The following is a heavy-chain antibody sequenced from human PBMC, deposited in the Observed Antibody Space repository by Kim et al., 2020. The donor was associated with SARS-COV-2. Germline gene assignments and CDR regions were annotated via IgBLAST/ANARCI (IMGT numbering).Heavy chain of an antibody. CDR2: FDPEDGEK. V-gene: IGHV1-24*01. CDR1: GYTLTELS. D-gene: IGHD3-16*01. J-gene: IGHJ5*02. Sequence: ASVKVSCKVSGYTLTELSMHWVRQAPGKGLEWMGGFDPEDGEKIYAQKFQGRVTMTEDTSTDTAYMELSSLRSEDTAVYYCATVDYVWGGFDPWGKGTLVTVSS. CDR3: ATVDYVWGGFDP.